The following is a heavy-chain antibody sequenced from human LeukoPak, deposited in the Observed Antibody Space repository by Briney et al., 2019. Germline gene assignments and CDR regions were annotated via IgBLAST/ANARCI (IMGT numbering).Heavy chain of an antibody. Sequence: PGGSLRLSCAASGFPFSNYGMHWVRQAPGKGLEWVACIRYDGSNKYYADSVKGRFTISRDNSKNTLYLQMNSLSVEDTAMYYCAKDSRGIQLWPWGQGTLVTVSS. V-gene: IGHV3-30*02. D-gene: IGHD5-18*01. CDR1: GFPFSNYG. CDR3: AKDSRGIQLWP. CDR2: IRYDGSNK. J-gene: IGHJ5*02.